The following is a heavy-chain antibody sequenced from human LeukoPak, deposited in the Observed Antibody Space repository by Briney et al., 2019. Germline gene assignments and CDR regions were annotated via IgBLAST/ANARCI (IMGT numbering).Heavy chain of an antibody. CDR1: GFTFNDYY. J-gene: IGHJ4*02. V-gene: IGHV3-11*06. D-gene: IGHD6-19*01. CDR2: ISSSSSYI. Sequence: GGSLRLSCAASGFTFNDYYMSWIRQAPGKGLEWVSSISSSSSYIYYADSVKGRFTISRDNAKNSLYLQMNSLRAEDTAVYYCASTSGAGDYWGQGTLVTVSS. CDR3: ASTSGAGDY.